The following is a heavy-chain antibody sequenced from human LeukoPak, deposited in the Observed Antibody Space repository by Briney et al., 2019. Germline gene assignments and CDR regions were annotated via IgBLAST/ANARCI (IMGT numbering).Heavy chain of an antibody. CDR1: GYSFTTSW. Sequence: HGESLKISCKGSGYSFTTSWIGWVRQVPGKGLEWMAIIYPGDSDIRYSPSFQGQVTISADNSVSTAYLQWSSLKASDTAMYYCARRAHSGAMITLDYWGQGTLVTVSS. J-gene: IGHJ4*02. V-gene: IGHV5-51*01. CDR2: IYPGDSDI. D-gene: IGHD5-12*01. CDR3: ARRAHSGAMITLDY.